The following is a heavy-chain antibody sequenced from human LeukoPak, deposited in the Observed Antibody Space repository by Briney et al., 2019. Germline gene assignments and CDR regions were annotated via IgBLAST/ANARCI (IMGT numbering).Heavy chain of an antibody. CDR2: IYPGDSDT. Sequence: GESLKISCQASGYSITNYWIGWVRQMPGKGLEWMGIIYPGDSDTRYSPSFQGQVTISADKSITTAYLYWSSLRASDTAIYYCARHSSRDHRYYFDSWGQGTLVSVSS. CDR1: GYSITNYW. J-gene: IGHJ4*02. V-gene: IGHV5-51*01. CDR3: ARHSSRDHRYYFDS.